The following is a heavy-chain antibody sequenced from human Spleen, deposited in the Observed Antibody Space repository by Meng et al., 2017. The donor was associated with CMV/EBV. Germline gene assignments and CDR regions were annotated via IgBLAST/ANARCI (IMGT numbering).Heavy chain of an antibody. D-gene: IGHD3-10*01. CDR1: GYTLTNYG. CDR2: ISAYNGNT. CDR3: TRGRGSTHKGNWFDP. V-gene: IGHV1-18*01. J-gene: IGHJ5*02. Sequence: ASVKVSCKASGYTLTNYGISWVRQTPGQGLEWMGWISAYNGNTNYAQKFQGRVTMTTDTSTSTAYMEVRSLRSEDTAIYYCTRGRGSTHKGNWFDPWGQGTLVTVSS.